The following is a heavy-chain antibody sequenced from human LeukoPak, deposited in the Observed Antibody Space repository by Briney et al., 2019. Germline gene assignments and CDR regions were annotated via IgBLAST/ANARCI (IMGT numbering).Heavy chain of an antibody. CDR1: GFSFSNYA. CDR3: ARGSVSSGWPDGFDI. V-gene: IGHV3-30*04. Sequence: PGGSLRLSCAASGFSFSNYAMHWVRQAPGKGLEWVALIAYDGSTKYYADSVKGRFTLSRDNSKNTLNLQMNSLRAEDTAVYFCARGSVSSGWPDGFDIWGQGTMVTVSS. J-gene: IGHJ3*02. CDR2: IAYDGSTK. D-gene: IGHD6-19*01.